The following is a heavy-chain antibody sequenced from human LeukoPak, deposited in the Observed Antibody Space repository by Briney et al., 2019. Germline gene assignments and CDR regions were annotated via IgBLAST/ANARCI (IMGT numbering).Heavy chain of an antibody. Sequence: GGSLRLSCAASGFTFSSYGMHWVRQAPGKGLQWVSSISGSGESTYYADSMKGRFTISRDNSKNTLSLQMNSLRAEDTAVYFCAKGWEFRVVIPAAVSWGQGTLVTVSS. CDR3: AKGWEFRVVIPAAVS. CDR1: GFTFSSYG. J-gene: IGHJ5*02. V-gene: IGHV3-23*01. D-gene: IGHD3-3*01. CDR2: ISGSGEST.